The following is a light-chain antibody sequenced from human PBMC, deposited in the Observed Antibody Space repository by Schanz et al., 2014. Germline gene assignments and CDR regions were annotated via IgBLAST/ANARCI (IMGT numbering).Light chain of an antibody. CDR2: TNN. CDR1: SSNIGSNY. V-gene: IGLV1-47*01. Sequence: QSALTQPPSASGTPGQRVTISCSGSSSNIGSNYVYWYQQLPGTAPKLLMYTNNQRPSGVPDRFSGSKSGTSASLAISGLQSEDEADYYCAAWDDSLNGWVFGGGTKLTVL. J-gene: IGLJ3*02. CDR3: AAWDDSLNGWV.